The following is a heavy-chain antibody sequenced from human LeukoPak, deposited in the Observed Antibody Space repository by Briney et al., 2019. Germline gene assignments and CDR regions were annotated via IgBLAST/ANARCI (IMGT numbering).Heavy chain of an antibody. V-gene: IGHV3-23*01. Sequence: PGGSLRLSCAASGFTFSSYDMSWVRQAPGKGPEWVSGISGSGGTTYYADSVKGRFTISRDNAKNSLYLQMNSLRAEDTAVYYCARSRIAAGGDAFDIWGQGTMVTVSS. CDR3: ARSRIAAGGDAFDI. J-gene: IGHJ3*02. CDR1: GFTFSSYD. D-gene: IGHD6-13*01. CDR2: ISGSGGTT.